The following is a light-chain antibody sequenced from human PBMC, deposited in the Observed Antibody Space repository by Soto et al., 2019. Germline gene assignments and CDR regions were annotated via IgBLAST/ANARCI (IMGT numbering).Light chain of an antibody. J-gene: IGLJ1*01. CDR2: DVS. Sequence: QSVLTQPASGSGFPGQSITISCTGTSSDVGGYNYVSWYQQHPGKAPKLMIYDVSNRPSGVSNRFSGSKSGNTASLTISGLQAEDEADYYCSSYTSSSTPWVFGTGTKVTVL. CDR1: SSDVGGYNY. V-gene: IGLV2-14*01. CDR3: SSYTSSSTPWV.